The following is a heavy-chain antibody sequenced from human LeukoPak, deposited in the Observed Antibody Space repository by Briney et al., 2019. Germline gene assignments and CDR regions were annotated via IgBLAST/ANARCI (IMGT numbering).Heavy chain of an antibody. CDR2: ISYDGSNK. V-gene: IGHV3-30*03. Sequence: PGGSLRLSCAASGFTFSSYGMHWVRQAPGKGLEWVAVISYDGSNKYYADSVKGRFTISRDNSKNTLYLQMNSLRAEDTAVYYCARDGGIDNTAMVRGFRYYFDYWGQGTLVTVSS. D-gene: IGHD5-18*01. CDR3: ARDGGIDNTAMVRGFRYYFDY. CDR1: GFTFSSYG. J-gene: IGHJ4*02.